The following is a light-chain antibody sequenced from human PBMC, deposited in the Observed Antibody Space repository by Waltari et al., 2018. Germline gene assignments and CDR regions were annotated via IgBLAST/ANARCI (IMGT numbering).Light chain of an antibody. J-gene: IGKJ4*01. V-gene: IGKV3-11*01. CDR3: QQRNHWLPVP. Sequence: EIVFTQSPPTLSLSPGERATPPCRASKSVSTFLAWYQQTPGQAPSLLIYDASNRPTGIPARFSGSGSGTEFTLTISCLEHEDFAVYYCQQRNHWLPVPFGGGTKVELK. CDR2: DAS. CDR1: KSVSTF.